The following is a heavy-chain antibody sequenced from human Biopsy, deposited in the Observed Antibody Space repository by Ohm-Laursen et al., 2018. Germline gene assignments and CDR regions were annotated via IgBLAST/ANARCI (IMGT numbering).Heavy chain of an antibody. D-gene: IGHD3-22*01. CDR1: GGSISSDW. CDR3: ARDRGYYSDRTVPGYFDL. V-gene: IGHV4-59*01. J-gene: IGHJ2*01. Sequence: SDTLSPTCTVSGGSISSDWWSWIRQPPGKGLQWIGYVYYTGSTDYNPSLQSRVTISVDTSKNHFSLRLRSVTPADTAIYYCARDRGYYSDRTVPGYFDLWGRGTLVTVSS. CDR2: VYYTGST.